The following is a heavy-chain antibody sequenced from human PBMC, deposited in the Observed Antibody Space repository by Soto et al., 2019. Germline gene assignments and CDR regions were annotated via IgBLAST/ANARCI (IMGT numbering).Heavy chain of an antibody. V-gene: IGHV3-74*01. CDR2: INRDGSST. J-gene: IGHJ4*02. D-gene: IGHD4-17*01. CDR1: GFTFSSYW. CDR3: AIVHYGDYAGNAPGGY. Sequence: EVQLLESGGGLVQPGGSLRLSCAASGFTFSSYWMHWVRQAPGKGLVWVSRINRDGSSTSYADSVKGRFTISRDNAKNTLYLQMNSLRAEDTAVYYGAIVHYGDYAGNAPGGYWGQGSLVTVSS.